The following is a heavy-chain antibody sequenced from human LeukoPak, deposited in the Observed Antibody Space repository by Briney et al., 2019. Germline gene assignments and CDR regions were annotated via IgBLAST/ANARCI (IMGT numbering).Heavy chain of an antibody. CDR3: ARHSKTAFGERAFVY. CDR2: IYYTGNT. Sequence: SETLSLTCTVSGGTISYFHWSWIRQPPGKELEWIGYIYYTGNTDYNPALKRRAALSVDTSKNQFSLKLSSLTAADTGVYYCARHSKTAFGERAFVYWGEGVLVTVSS. J-gene: IGHJ4*02. V-gene: IGHV4-59*08. CDR1: GGTISYFH. D-gene: IGHD2-21*01.